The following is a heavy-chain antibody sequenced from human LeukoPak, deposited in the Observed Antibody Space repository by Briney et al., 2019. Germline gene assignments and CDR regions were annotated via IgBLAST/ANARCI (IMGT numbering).Heavy chain of an antibody. V-gene: IGHV3-30*18. J-gene: IGHJ3*02. CDR1: GFTFSSYG. CDR2: ISYDGSNK. D-gene: IGHD1-26*01. CDR3: AKDGGSYVPEAGGDAFDI. Sequence: GGSLRLSCAASGFTFSSYGMHWVRQAPGKGLEWVAVISYDGSNKYYADSVKGRFTISRDNFKKTLYLQMNSLRAEDTAVYYCAKDGGSYVPEAGGDAFDIWGQGTMVTVSS.